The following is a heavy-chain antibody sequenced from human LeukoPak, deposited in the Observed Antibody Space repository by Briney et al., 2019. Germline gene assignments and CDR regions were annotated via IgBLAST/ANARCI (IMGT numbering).Heavy chain of an antibody. V-gene: IGHV3-30*18. J-gene: IGHJ4*02. D-gene: IGHD1-14*01. CDR3: AKDGRGGTTYLDY. CDR2: ISYDGSNK. CDR1: GLTFSSYG. Sequence: GGSLRLSCAASGLTFSSYGMHWVRQAPGKGLEWVAVISYDGSNKYYADSVKGRFTSSRESSKNTLYLQMNSLRVEDRAVYYWAKDGRGGTTYLDYGGQGTLVTVSS.